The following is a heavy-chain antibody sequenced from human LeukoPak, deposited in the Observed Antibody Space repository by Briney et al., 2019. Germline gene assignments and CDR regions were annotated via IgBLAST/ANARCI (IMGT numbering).Heavy chain of an antibody. Sequence: GGSLRLSCAASGFTFSSYWMHWVRQAPGKGLVWVSRISTDGSSTSYADSVKGRFTISRGNAKNTLYLQMNSLRAEDTAVYYCTKNSDTSIYLRWFDPWGQGTLVTVSS. CDR3: TKNSDTSIYLRWFDP. V-gene: IGHV3-74*01. J-gene: IGHJ5*02. CDR1: GFTFSSYW. D-gene: IGHD3-22*01. CDR2: ISTDGSST.